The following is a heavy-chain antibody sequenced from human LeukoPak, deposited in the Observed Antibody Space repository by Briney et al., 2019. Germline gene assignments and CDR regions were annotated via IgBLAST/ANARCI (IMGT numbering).Heavy chain of an antibody. D-gene: IGHD1-26*01. Sequence: ASVKVSCKASGYTFTGYYMHWVRQAPGQGLEWMGWINPNSGGTNYAQKFQGRVTMTRDTSISTSYMELSRLRSDDTAVFYCARYSGILNAFDTWGQGTMVTVSS. CDR3: ARYSGILNAFDT. CDR2: INPNSGGT. V-gene: IGHV1-2*02. J-gene: IGHJ3*02. CDR1: GYTFTGYY.